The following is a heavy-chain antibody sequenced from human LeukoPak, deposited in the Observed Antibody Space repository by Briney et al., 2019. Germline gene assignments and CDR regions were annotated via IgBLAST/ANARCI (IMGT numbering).Heavy chain of an antibody. D-gene: IGHD6-13*01. Sequence: GGSLRLSCAASGFTVSSNYMSWVRQAPGKGLEWVSVIYSGGSTYYADSVKGRFTISRHNSKNTLYLQMNSLRAEDTAVYYCARSTIAAAVHAYAFAIWGQGTMVTVSS. J-gene: IGHJ3*02. CDR3: ARSTIAAAVHAYAFAI. CDR1: GFTVSSNY. CDR2: IYSGGST. V-gene: IGHV3-53*04.